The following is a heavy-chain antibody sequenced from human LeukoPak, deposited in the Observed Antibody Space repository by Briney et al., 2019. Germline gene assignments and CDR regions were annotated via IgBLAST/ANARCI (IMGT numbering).Heavy chain of an antibody. CDR3: ATDRHDSSGYYYGAFDY. V-gene: IGHV1-2*02. D-gene: IGHD3-22*01. Sequence: ASVKVSCKASGYTLTSYGISWVRQAPGQGLEWMGLINPNSGGTNYAQKFQGRVTMTRDTSISTAYMELSSLRSEDTAVYYCATDRHDSSGYYYGAFDYWGQGTLVTVSS. CDR1: GYTLTSYG. CDR2: INPNSGGT. J-gene: IGHJ4*02.